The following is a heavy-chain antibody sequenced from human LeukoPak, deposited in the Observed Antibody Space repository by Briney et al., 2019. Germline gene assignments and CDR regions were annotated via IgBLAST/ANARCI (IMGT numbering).Heavy chain of an antibody. D-gene: IGHD3-22*01. CDR2: IYYSGST. Sequence: KPSETLSLTCTVSGGSISSGDYYWSWIRQPPGKGLEWIGYIYYSGSTYYNPSLKSRVTISVGTSKNQFSLKLSSVTAADTAVYYCARGDVYYDSSGYYRPPDAFDIWGQGTMVTVSS. CDR1: GGSISSGDYY. CDR3: ARGDVYYDSSGYYRPPDAFDI. V-gene: IGHV4-30-4*08. J-gene: IGHJ3*02.